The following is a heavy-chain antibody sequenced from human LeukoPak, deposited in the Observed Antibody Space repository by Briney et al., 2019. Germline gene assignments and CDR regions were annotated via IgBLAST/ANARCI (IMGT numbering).Heavy chain of an antibody. D-gene: IGHD3-3*01. CDR2: FDPEDGET. CDR3: ATPAELGVFNAFDY. J-gene: IGHJ4*02. Sequence: ASVKVSCKVSGYTLTELSMHWVRQAPGKGLEWMGGFDPEDGETIYAQKFQGRVAMTEDISTDTAYMELSSLRSEDTAVYYCATPAELGVFNAFDYWGQGTLVTVSS. CDR1: GYTLTELS. V-gene: IGHV1-24*01.